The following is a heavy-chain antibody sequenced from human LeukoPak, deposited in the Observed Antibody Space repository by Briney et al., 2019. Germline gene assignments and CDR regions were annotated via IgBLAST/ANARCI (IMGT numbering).Heavy chain of an antibody. J-gene: IGHJ4*02. CDR2: TYYRSKWYN. V-gene: IGHV6-1*01. Sequence: SQTLSLTCAISGDSVSSNSAAWNWIRQSPSRGLEWLGRTYYRSKWYNDYAVSVRSRITNKPDTSKSQFSLQLNSVTPEDTAVYYCARDKYYDTSASYYFDYWGQGTPVTVSS. CDR1: GDSVSSNSAA. D-gene: IGHD3-22*01. CDR3: ARDKYYDTSASYYFDY.